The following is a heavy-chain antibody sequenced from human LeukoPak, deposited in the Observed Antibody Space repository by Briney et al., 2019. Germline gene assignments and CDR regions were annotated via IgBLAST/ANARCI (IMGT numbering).Heavy chain of an antibody. D-gene: IGHD1-26*01. Sequence: HPGRSLRLSCAASGFTFSSYAMHWVRQAPGKGLEWVAVISYDGSNKYYADSVKGRFTISRDNSKNTLYLQMNSLRTEDTALYYCTRGDFYVGAQDYWGQGTLVAVYS. V-gene: IGHV3-30-3*01. CDR3: TRGDFYVGAQDY. CDR2: ISYDGSNK. CDR1: GFTFSSYA. J-gene: IGHJ4*02.